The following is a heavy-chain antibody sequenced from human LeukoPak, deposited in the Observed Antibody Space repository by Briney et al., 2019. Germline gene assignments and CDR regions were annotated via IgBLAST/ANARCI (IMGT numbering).Heavy chain of an antibody. V-gene: IGHV3-66*01. CDR3: ATGRGTWRFEY. Sequence: GGSLRLSCAASGFTVSSSYMTWVRQAPGKGLQWVSLIYIGGDTTSADSVKGRFTISRDISKNTLYLQMNSVTAEDTAVYYCATGRGTWRFEYWGQGTLVTVSS. CDR1: GFTVSSSY. CDR2: IYIGGDT. J-gene: IGHJ4*02. D-gene: IGHD1-1*01.